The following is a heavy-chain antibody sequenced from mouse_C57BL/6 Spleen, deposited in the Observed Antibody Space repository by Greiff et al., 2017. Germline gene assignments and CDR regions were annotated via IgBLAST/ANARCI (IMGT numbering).Heavy chain of an antibody. CDR3: ARRDYYGSSRYAMDY. Sequence: QVQLKQSGPELVKPGASVKISCKASGYAFSSSWMNWVKQRPGKGLEWIGRIYPGDGDTNYNGKFKGKATLTADKSSSTAYMQLSSLTSEDSAVYFCARRDYYGSSRYAMDYWGQGTSVTVSS. J-gene: IGHJ4*01. D-gene: IGHD1-1*01. CDR1: GYAFSSSW. CDR2: IYPGDGDT. V-gene: IGHV1-82*01.